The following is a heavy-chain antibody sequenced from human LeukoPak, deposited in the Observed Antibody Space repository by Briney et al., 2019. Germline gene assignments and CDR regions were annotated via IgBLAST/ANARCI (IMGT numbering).Heavy chain of an antibody. CDR2: INAGHGNT. Sequence: ASVKVSCKASGYTFTNYAIQWVRQAPGQRLEGMGWINAGHGNTKYSQKFQGRVTIRDTSARTAYMELSSLRSEDTAVYYCARGAGFAEPLPEYWGQGTLLSVSS. CDR3: ARGAGFAEPLPEY. J-gene: IGHJ4*02. CDR1: GYTFTNYA. D-gene: IGHD1-14*01. V-gene: IGHV1-3*01.